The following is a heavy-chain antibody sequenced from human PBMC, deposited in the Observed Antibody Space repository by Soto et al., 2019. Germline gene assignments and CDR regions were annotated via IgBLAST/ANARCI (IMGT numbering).Heavy chain of an antibody. J-gene: IGHJ6*02. Sequence: GGSLRLSCAASGFTFSNAWMNWVRQAPGKGQERVGRNKSKTDGGTTDYAAPVKGRFTISRDDSKNTLYLQMNSLKTEDTAVCYCTAVGKDFWSGYYYYYYYGMDVWGQGTTVTVSS. V-gene: IGHV3-15*07. CDR1: GFTFSNAW. D-gene: IGHD3-3*01. CDR3: TAVGKDFWSGYYYYYYYGMDV. CDR2: NKSKTDGGTT.